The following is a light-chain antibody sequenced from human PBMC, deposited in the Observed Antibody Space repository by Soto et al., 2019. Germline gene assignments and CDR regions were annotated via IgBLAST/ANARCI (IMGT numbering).Light chain of an antibody. CDR3: QQYCSSPRFT. CDR2: GAS. V-gene: IGKV3-20*01. Sequence: EIVLTQSPGTLSLSPGERATLSCRASQSVSSTNLAWYQQKPGQAPRLLIYGASSRATGSPDRFSGSGSGTDFTITISRLEPEDFAVYYCQQYCSSPRFTFGPGTKVDIK. CDR1: QSVSSTN. J-gene: IGKJ3*01.